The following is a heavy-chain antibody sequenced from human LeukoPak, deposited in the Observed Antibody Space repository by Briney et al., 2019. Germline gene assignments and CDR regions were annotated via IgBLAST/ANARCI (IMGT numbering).Heavy chain of an antibody. J-gene: IGHJ5*02. D-gene: IGHD6-19*01. Sequence: SETLSPTCTVSGGSISSYYWSWIRQPPGKGLEWIGYIYYSGSTNYNPSLKSRVTISVDTSKNQFSLKLSSVTAADTAVYYCARSYGTWLVGGTWGQGTLVTVSS. CDR2: IYYSGST. CDR1: GGSISSYY. CDR3: ARSYGTWLVGGT. V-gene: IGHV4-59*08.